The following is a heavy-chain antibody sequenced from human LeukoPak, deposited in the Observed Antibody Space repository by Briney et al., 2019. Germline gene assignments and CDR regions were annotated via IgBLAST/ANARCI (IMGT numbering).Heavy chain of an antibody. CDR3: ATKQWLAPPPDS. CDR2: INTDGTVT. CDR1: GFTFSKYW. D-gene: IGHD6-19*01. Sequence: GVSLRLSCAASGFTFSKYWMLWVRQAPGKGLESVSRINTDGTVTTYADSVKGRFTVSRDNADNTMLLQMNSVRDEDTAVYYCATKQWLAPPPDSWGQGTPGTVSS. V-gene: IGHV3-74*01. J-gene: IGHJ4*02.